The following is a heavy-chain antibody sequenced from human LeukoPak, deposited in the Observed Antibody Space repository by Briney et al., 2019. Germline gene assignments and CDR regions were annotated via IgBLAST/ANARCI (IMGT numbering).Heavy chain of an antibody. D-gene: IGHD6-19*01. J-gene: IGHJ4*02. CDR1: GFTFTNYG. CDR2: IRYDGSPK. V-gene: IGHV3-30*02. Sequence: GGSLRLSCTASGFTFTNYGMHWVRQAPGKGLEWVAFIRYDGSPKYYADSVKGRFTISRDNSKNTLYLQMNGLRVEDTAVYYCARDQYSSGYYGYWGQGTLVTVSS. CDR3: ARDQYSSGYYGY.